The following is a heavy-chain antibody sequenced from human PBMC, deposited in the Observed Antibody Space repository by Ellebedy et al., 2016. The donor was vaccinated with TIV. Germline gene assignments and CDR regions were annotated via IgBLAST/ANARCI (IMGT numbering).Heavy chain of an antibody. D-gene: IGHD3-10*01. Sequence: ASVKVSXXASGYTFTGYYMHWVRQAPGQGLEWMGWINPNSGGTNYAQKFQGWVTMTRDTSISTAYMELSRLRSDDTAVYYCARGPRLYYGSATNAFDIWGQGTMVTVSS. CDR3: ARGPRLYYGSATNAFDI. CDR1: GYTFTGYY. V-gene: IGHV1-2*04. CDR2: INPNSGGT. J-gene: IGHJ3*02.